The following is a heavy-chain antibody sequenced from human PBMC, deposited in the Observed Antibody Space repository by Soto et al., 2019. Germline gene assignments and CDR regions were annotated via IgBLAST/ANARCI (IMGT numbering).Heavy chain of an antibody. Sequence: PSQTLSLTCAISGDSVSSNSAAWNWIRQSPSKGLEWLGRTYYRSKWYNDYAVSVKSRITINPDTSKNQFSLQLNSVTPEDTAVYYCAVGYCSSTSCYGYYYYGMDVWGQGTTVTVSS. V-gene: IGHV6-1*01. CDR1: GDSVSSNSAA. D-gene: IGHD2-2*01. CDR3: AVGYCSSTSCYGYYYYGMDV. CDR2: TYYRSKWYN. J-gene: IGHJ6*02.